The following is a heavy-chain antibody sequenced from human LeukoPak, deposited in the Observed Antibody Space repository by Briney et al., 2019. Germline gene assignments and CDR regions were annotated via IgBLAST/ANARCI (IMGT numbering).Heavy chain of an antibody. CDR1: VGTFSGHY. CDR3: ARAVHSSSSFLPYYYYYMDV. CDR2: IDHTGKS. D-gene: IGHD6-6*01. J-gene: IGHJ6*03. Sequence: KPSETLSLTCAVYVGTFSGHYWSWIRQAPEKGLEWIGEIDHTGKSNYKSALKSRVTMAVDTSKNQFSLKLSSVTAADTAVYCCARAVHSSSSFLPYYYYYMDVWGKGTTVTVSS. V-gene: IGHV4-34*10.